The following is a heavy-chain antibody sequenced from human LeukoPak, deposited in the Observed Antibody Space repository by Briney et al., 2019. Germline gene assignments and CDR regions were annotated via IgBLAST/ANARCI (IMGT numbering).Heavy chain of an antibody. D-gene: IGHD6-19*01. CDR1: GLTFSTSG. CDR2: IQYDESDK. Sequence: PGGSLRLSCAASGLTFSTSGMHWVRQAPGKGLEWVAFIQYDESDKYYADSVRGRFTISRDNSKNTLYLQMNSLRAEDTAVYYCAREGGITVAGKFDSWGQGTLATVSS. CDR3: AREGGITVAGKFDS. V-gene: IGHV3-30*02. J-gene: IGHJ4*02.